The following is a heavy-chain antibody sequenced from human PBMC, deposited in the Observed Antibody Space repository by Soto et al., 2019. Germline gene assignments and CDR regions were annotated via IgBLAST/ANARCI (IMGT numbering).Heavy chain of an antibody. CDR2: IYYSGST. CDR1: GGSISSYY. Sequence: PSETLSLTCTVSGGSISSYYWSWIRQPPGKGLEWIGYIYYSGSTNYNPSLKSRVTISVDTSKNQFSLKLSSVTAADTAVYYCARQYFDWLFDYWGQGTLVTVSS. CDR3: ARQYFDWLFDY. D-gene: IGHD3-9*01. V-gene: IGHV4-59*08. J-gene: IGHJ4*02.